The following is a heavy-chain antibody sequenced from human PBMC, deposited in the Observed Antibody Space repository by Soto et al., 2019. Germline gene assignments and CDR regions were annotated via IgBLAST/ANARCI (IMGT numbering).Heavy chain of an antibody. D-gene: IGHD1-20*01. Sequence: QVQLVESGGGVVQPGRSLRLSCAASGFTFSSYGMHWVRQAPGKGLEWVAVIWYDGSNKYYADSVKGRFTISRDNSKNTLYLQMNSLRAEDTAVYYCARRTRHNWNRSMQQSNYYYYYMDVWGKGTTVTVSS. CDR1: GFTFSSYG. CDR3: ARRTRHNWNRSMQQSNYYYYYMDV. CDR2: IWYDGSNK. J-gene: IGHJ6*03. V-gene: IGHV3-33*01.